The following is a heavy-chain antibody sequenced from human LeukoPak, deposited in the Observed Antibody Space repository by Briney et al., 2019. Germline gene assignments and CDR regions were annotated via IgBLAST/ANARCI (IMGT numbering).Heavy chain of an antibody. Sequence: GGSLRLSCAASGFTFSRDWMHWVRQAPGKGLVWVSRINSDGSSTSYADSVKGRFTISRDNAKNTPYLQMNSLRAEDTAVYYCARVPYYDSGSYYNVWGQGTLVTVSS. CDR2: INSDGSST. CDR3: ARVPYYDSGSYYNV. CDR1: GFTFSRDW. V-gene: IGHV3-74*01. J-gene: IGHJ4*02. D-gene: IGHD3-10*01.